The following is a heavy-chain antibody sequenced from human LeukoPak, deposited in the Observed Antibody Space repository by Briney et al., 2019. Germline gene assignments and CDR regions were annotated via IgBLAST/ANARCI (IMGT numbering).Heavy chain of an antibody. J-gene: IGHJ3*02. D-gene: IGHD3-3*01. CDR1: GGSISSSSYY. CDR2: IYYSGST. Sequence: PSETLSLTCTVSGGSISSSSYYWGWIRQPPGKGLEWSGSIYYSGSTYYNPSLKSRVTISVDTSKNQFSLKLSSVTAADTAVYYCARSVLRFLEWTDAFDIWGQGTMVTVSS. V-gene: IGHV4-39*01. CDR3: ARSVLRFLEWTDAFDI.